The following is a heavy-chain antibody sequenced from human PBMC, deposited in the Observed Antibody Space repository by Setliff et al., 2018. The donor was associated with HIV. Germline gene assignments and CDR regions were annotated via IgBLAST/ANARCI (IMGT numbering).Heavy chain of an antibody. V-gene: IGHV5-10-1*04. D-gene: IGHD1-1*01. J-gene: IGHJ6*02. Sequence: PGESLKISCKASGFSFTNYWITWVRQMPGEGLEWMGRIDPSDSYVNYSPSFQGQVTISVDKSISTAYLQWSSLKASDSAMYYCARQTVHTTHSLDFGSPNRDYYYGMDVWGQGTTVTV. CDR1: GFSFTNYW. CDR3: ARQTVHTTHSLDFGSPNRDYYYGMDV. CDR2: IDPSDSYV.